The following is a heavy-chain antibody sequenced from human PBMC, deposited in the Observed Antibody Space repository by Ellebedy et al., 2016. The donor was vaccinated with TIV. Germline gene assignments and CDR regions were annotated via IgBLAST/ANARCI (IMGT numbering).Heavy chain of an antibody. D-gene: IGHD3-9*01. CDR2: ISTDGSST. J-gene: IGHJ4*02. Sequence: GGSLRLSCVASGFTLSGYWMHWVRQVPGKGLVWLARISTDGSSTSYADSVEGRFTISRDNARKTLFLQVDSLRAEDTAVYYCTRESIRYFDWDYWGQGTLVSVSS. CDR3: TRESIRYFDWDY. V-gene: IGHV3-74*01. CDR1: GFTLSGYW.